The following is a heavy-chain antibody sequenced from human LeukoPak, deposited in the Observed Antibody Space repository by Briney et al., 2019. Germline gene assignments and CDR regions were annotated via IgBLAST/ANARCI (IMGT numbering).Heavy chain of an antibody. CDR3: ARQTAYCANGVCSYFDY. D-gene: IGHD2-8*01. J-gene: IGHJ4*02. CDR1: GFSFSTYS. CDR2: ISSSSIYI. V-gene: IGHV3-21*01. Sequence: PGGSLRLYCAASGFSFSTYSMNWVRQAPGKGPEWVSSISSSSIYIYYADSVKSRFTISRDNAKNSLYLQMNSLRAEDTAVYYCARQTAYCANGVCSYFDYWGQGILVTVSS.